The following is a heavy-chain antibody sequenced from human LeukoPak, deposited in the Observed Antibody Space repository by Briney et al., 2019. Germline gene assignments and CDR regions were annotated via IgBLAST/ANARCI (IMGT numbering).Heavy chain of an antibody. CDR2: INPSGGRT. Sequence: ASVKVSCRASGYTFVTYYMHWVRQAPGQGLEWMGMINPSGGRTTLAQKFQGKVTMTRDTSTNTVYMELSSLNSEDTAVYYCARASXFXXWG. CDR1: GYTFVTYY. V-gene: IGHV1-46*01. CDR3: ARASXFXX. J-gene: IGHJ4*01.